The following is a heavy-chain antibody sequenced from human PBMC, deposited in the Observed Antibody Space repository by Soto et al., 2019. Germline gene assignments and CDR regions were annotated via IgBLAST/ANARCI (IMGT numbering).Heavy chain of an antibody. V-gene: IGHV1-46*03. CDR2: INPSGGTT. CDR3: AMRSTEGAYYYMDV. CDR1: GFTYTSYY. Sequence: ASVKVSCTESGFTYTSYYRHWVRQAPGQGLEWMGIINPSGGTTTYAQNFQDRVTMTRDTSTSTVYMELSSLRSEDTAVYYCAMRSTEGAYYYMDVWGKGTTVTVSS. J-gene: IGHJ6*03. D-gene: IGHD2-2*01.